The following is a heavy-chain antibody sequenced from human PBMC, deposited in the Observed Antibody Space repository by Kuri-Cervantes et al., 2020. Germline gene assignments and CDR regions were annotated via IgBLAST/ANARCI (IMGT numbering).Heavy chain of an antibody. CDR3: ARSPAFGGSDY. CDR2: IATAGDT. CDR1: GFTFDDYA. V-gene: IGHV3-13*01. J-gene: IGHJ4*02. D-gene: IGHD3-10*01. Sequence: GGSLRLSCAASGFTFDDYAMHWVRQAPGKGLEWVSGIATAGDTYYPGSVKGRFTITRENAKNSLYLQMNSLRAEDTAVYYCARSPAFGGSDYWGQGTLVTVSS.